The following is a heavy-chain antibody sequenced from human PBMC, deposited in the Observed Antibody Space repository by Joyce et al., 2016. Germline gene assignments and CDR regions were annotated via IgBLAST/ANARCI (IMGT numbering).Heavy chain of an antibody. Sequence: EVQLVESGGGLVQPGGSLRLSCAASGFNFGIYWRSWVRHVQGKGLEWVPNINQDGSEKYYVDSMEGRFTISRDNAKNSLYLQMNSLRVEDTAVYYCARAVTKGTVNYWGQGTLVTVSS. V-gene: IGHV3-7*01. J-gene: IGHJ4*02. CDR1: GFNFGIYW. CDR3: ARAVTKGTVNY. CDR2: INQDGSEK. D-gene: IGHD4-17*01.